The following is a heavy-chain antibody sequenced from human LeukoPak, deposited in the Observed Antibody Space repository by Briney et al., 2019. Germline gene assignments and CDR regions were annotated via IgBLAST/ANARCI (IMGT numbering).Heavy chain of an antibody. D-gene: IGHD1-26*01. J-gene: IGHJ4*02. CDR2: IKKDGTAK. V-gene: IGHV3-7*05. CDR3: ARDSEWGLLRSDY. Sequence: PGRSLRLSCAASGFTFTRYWITWVRNAPGPGMEWVANIKKDGTAKSYVDSVKGRFTISRDNAKNSLYLQMNSLRAEDTAVYYCARDSEWGLLRSDYWGQGTLVTVSS. CDR1: GFTFTRYW.